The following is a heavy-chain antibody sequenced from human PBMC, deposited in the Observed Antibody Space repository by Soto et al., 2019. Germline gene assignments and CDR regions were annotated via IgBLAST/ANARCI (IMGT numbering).Heavy chain of an antibody. Sequence: GGSLRLSCAASGFTFSNYGMHWVRQAPGKGLEWVSSISSSSSYIYYADSVKGRFTISRDNAKNSLYLQMNSLRAEDTAVYYCARDVYDSSEVQHWGQGTLVTVSS. CDR2: ISSSSSYI. D-gene: IGHD3-22*01. V-gene: IGHV3-21*01. CDR3: ARDVYDSSEVQH. CDR1: GFTFSNYG. J-gene: IGHJ1*01.